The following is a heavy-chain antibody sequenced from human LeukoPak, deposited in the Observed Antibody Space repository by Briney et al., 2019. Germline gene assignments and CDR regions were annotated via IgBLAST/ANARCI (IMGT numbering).Heavy chain of an antibody. J-gene: IGHJ5*02. CDR3: AKDSAGYCSSTSCYPWFDP. CDR2: IRYDGSNK. Sequence: QPGGSLRLSCAASGFTFSSYGMHWVRQAPGKGLEWVAFIRYDGSNKYYADSVKGRFTISSDNSKNTLYLQMNSLRAEDTAVYYCAKDSAGYCSSTSCYPWFDPWGQGTLVTVSS. V-gene: IGHV3-30*02. CDR1: GFTFSSYG. D-gene: IGHD2-2*03.